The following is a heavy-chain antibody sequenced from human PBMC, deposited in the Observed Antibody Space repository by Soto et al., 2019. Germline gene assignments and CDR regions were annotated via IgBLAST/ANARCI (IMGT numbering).Heavy chain of an antibody. V-gene: IGHV4-30-2*01. CDR1: GGSISSGGSS. J-gene: IGHJ4*02. Sequence: PSETLSLTCAVSGGSISSGGSSWSWIRQPPGTGLEWIGYIYHSGSTYYNPSLKSQVTISVDRSKNQFSLKLSSVTAADTAVYYCARAGDSSGPVALGYWGQGTLVTVSS. D-gene: IGHD6-19*01. CDR3: ARAGDSSGPVALGY. CDR2: IYHSGST.